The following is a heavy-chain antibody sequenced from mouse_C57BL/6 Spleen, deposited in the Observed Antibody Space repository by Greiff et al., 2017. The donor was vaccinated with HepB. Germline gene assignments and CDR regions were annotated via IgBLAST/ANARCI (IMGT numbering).Heavy chain of an antibody. CDR2: IDPENGDT. Sequence: EVQLQQSGAELVRPGASVKLSCTASGFNIKDDYMHWVKQRPEQGLEWIGWIDPENGDTEYASKLQGKATITADTSSNTAYLQLSSLTSEDTAVYYCTPITTVVATYWYFDVWGTGTTVTVSS. V-gene: IGHV14-4*01. CDR3: TPITTVVATYWYFDV. J-gene: IGHJ1*03. CDR1: GFNIKDDY. D-gene: IGHD1-1*01.